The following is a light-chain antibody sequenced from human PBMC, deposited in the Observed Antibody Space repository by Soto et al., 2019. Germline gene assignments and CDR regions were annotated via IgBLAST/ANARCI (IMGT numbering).Light chain of an antibody. Sequence: DIQMTQSPSSLSASVGDRVTITCQASQDISNYLNWYQQKPGKAPKLLIYDASNLETGVPSRFSGSGSGTDFTFTISSLQPEDIATCYCQQYGPLFGPGTKVDIK. V-gene: IGKV1-33*01. CDR3: QQYGPL. CDR1: QDISNY. CDR2: DAS. J-gene: IGKJ3*01.